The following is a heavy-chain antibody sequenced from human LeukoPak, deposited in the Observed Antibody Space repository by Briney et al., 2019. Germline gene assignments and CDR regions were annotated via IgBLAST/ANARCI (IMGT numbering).Heavy chain of an antibody. V-gene: IGHV3-21*01. Sequence: PGGCLRLSCAASGFTFSSYSMNWVRQAPGKGLEWVSSISSSSSYIYYADSVKGRFTISRDNAKNSLYLQMNSLRAEDTAVYYCARDRSSGWYYTNDYWGQGTLVTVSS. D-gene: IGHD6-19*01. CDR2: ISSSSSYI. CDR1: GFTFSSYS. CDR3: ARDRSSGWYYTNDY. J-gene: IGHJ4*02.